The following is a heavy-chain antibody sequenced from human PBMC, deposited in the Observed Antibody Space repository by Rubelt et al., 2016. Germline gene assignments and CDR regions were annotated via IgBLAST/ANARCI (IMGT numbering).Heavy chain of an antibody. CDR3: ARDREAVAGRGGDAFDI. D-gene: IGHD6-19*01. V-gene: IGHV3-7*03. Sequence: EVQLVESGGDLVQPGGSLRLSCAASGFTFDNYWMAWVRQAPGKGLEWVANINHDGSKKNSVEGRFTLSIDNAKNSLYLQMNNLRVEDTAVYYCARDREAVAGRGGDAFDIWGQGTKVTVSS. CDR2: INHDGSKK. CDR1: GFTFDNYW. J-gene: IGHJ3*02.